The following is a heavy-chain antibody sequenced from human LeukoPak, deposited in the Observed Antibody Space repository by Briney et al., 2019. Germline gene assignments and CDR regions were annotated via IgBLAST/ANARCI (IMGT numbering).Heavy chain of an antibody. D-gene: IGHD3-10*01. CDR1: GFTFSSYA. J-gene: IGHJ6*02. CDR3: AKDSMVRGVYYYYYYGMDV. Sequence: GGSLRLSCAASGFTFSSYAMSWVRQAPGKGLEWVSAISGSGGSTYYADSVKGRFTISRDNSKNTLYPQMNSLRAEDTAVYYCAKDSMVRGVYYYYYYGMDVWGQGTTVTVSS. V-gene: IGHV3-23*01. CDR2: ISGSGGST.